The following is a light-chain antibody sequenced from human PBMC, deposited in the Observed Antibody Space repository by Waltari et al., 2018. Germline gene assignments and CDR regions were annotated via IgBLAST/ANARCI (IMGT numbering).Light chain of an antibody. Sequence: DIQMTQSPSSLSASVGDRVTITCRAIRNISNCLAWYQQKPGRAPKLIIFAASSLESGVPSRFSGTGSWTDFTLTITSLQPVDFATYFCHQANNFPFTFGQGTKLEI. J-gene: IGKJ2*01. CDR1: RNISNC. CDR2: AAS. V-gene: IGKV1-12*02. CDR3: HQANNFPFT.